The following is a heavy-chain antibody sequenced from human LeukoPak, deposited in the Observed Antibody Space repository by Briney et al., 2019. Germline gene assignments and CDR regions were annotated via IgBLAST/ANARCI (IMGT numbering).Heavy chain of an antibody. CDR1: GGSISNYY. D-gene: IGHD2-21*02. CDR3: ASHVKVAGDTYYRWFDP. Sequence: SETLSLTCSVSGGSISNYYWGWVRQPPGKGLEWIGYIHISGSTNYNPSLKSRVTVSVDTSKNQFSLKLSSVTAADTAIYYCASHVKVAGDTYYRWFDPWGQGTLVTVSS. CDR2: IHISGST. V-gene: IGHV4-4*09. J-gene: IGHJ5*02.